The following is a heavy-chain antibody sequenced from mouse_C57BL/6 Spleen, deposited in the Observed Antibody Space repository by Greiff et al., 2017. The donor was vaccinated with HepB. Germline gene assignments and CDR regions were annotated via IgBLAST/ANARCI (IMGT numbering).Heavy chain of an antibody. CDR3: TRDLRVTTVVDPFAY. V-gene: IGHV5-9-1*02. CDR2: ISSGGDYI. J-gene: IGHJ3*01. CDR1: GFTFSSYA. D-gene: IGHD1-1*01. Sequence: EVQLVESGEGLVKPGGSLKLSCAASGFTFSSYAMSWVRQTPEKRLEWVAYISSGGDYIYYADTVKGRFTISRDNARNTLYLQMSSLKSEDTAMYYCTRDLRVTTVVDPFAYWGQGTLVTVSA.